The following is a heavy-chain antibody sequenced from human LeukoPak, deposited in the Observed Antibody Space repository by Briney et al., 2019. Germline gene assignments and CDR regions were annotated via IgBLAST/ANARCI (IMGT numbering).Heavy chain of an antibody. CDR2: IIPILGIA. Sequence: SVKVSYKASGGTFSSYAISWVRQAPGQGLEWMGRIIPILGIANYAQKFQGRVTITADKSTSTAYMELSSLRSEDTAVYYCARDDYGGNWGQGTLVTVSS. J-gene: IGHJ1*01. CDR3: ARDDYGGN. V-gene: IGHV1-69*04. CDR1: GGTFSSYA. D-gene: IGHD4-23*01.